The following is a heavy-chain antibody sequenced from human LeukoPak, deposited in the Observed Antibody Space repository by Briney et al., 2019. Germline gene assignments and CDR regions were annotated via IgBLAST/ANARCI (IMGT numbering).Heavy chain of an antibody. CDR2: IDPNSGGT. CDR3: AILLGDEFQLPAFDY. D-gene: IGHD2-2*01. CDR1: GYTFTGYY. V-gene: IGHV1-2*02. Sequence: ASVKVSCKASGYTFTGYYMHWVRQAPGQGLEWMGWIDPNSGGTDYAQRFQGRVAMTRDTSITTAYIELSRLISDDTAVYYCAILLGDEFQLPAFDYWGQGALVTVSS. J-gene: IGHJ4*02.